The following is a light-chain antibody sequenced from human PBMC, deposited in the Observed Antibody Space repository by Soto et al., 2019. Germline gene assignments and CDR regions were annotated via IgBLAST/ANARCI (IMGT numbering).Light chain of an antibody. V-gene: IGLV2-14*03. CDR1: TSDVGRYNY. J-gene: IGLJ1*01. Sequence: QSALTQPASVSGSPGQSISISCTGTTSDVGRYNYVSWYQQHPGKAPKLMIYDVSYRPSWVSNRFSGSKSGITASLTISGLQAEDKADYYCNSFTTSSTYVFATGTKVTV. CDR2: DVS. CDR3: NSFTTSSTYV.